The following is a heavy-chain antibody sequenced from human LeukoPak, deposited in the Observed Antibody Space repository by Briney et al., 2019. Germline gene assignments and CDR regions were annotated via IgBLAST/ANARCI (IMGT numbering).Heavy chain of an antibody. J-gene: IGHJ4*02. D-gene: IGHD3-16*01. CDR2: INHSRST. CDR3: ARHYGR. CDR1: GGSFSGFY. V-gene: IGHV4-34*01. Sequence: SETLSLTCAVYGGSFSGFYWTWIRQPPGKGLEWIGQINHSRSTHYNPSLKSRVTISVDTSKNQFSLKLSSVTAADTAVYYCARHYGRWGQGTLVTVSS.